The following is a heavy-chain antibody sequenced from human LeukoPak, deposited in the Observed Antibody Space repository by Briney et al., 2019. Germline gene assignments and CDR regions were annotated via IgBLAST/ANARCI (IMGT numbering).Heavy chain of an antibody. CDR1: GYTFTSYD. CDR3: ARGTVTGRGWFRDFDY. J-gene: IGHJ4*02. V-gene: IGHV1-8*01. Sequence: GASVKVSCKAPGYTFTSYDINWVRQAPGQGLEWMGWMNPNSGNTGYAQKFQGRVTMTRNTSISTAYMELSSLRSEDTAVYYCARGTVTGRGWFRDFDYWGQGTLVTVSS. D-gene: IGHD6-19*01. CDR2: MNPNSGNT.